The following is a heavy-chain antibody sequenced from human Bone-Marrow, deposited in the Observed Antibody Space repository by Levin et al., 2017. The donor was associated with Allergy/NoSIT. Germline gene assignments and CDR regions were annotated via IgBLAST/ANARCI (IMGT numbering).Heavy chain of an antibody. CDR3: ARGTNSGYREYFQH. J-gene: IGHJ1*01. D-gene: IGHD5-12*01. V-gene: IGHV3-30-3*01. Sequence: GGSLRLSCAASGFTFSSYAMHWVRQAPGKGLEWVAVISYDGSNKYYADSVKGRFTISRDNSKNTLYLQMNSLRAEDTAVYYCARGTNSGYREYFQHWGQGTLVTVSS. CDR2: ISYDGSNK. CDR1: GFTFSSYA.